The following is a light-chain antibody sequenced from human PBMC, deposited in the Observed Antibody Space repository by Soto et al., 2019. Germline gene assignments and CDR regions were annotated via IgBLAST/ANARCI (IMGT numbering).Light chain of an antibody. CDR1: QSLLFSFSNKTF. Sequence: IVMTQSPDSLAVSLGERATITCKSSQSLLFSFSNKTFLAWYQQKPGQPPKLLIYWASTRESGVPDRFTGIGSVTDFTLTISSLLAEDVAVYYCQQSRSADPFTLGQPTKLDI. CDR2: WAS. V-gene: IGKV4-1*01. J-gene: IGKJ2*01. CDR3: QQSRSADPFT.